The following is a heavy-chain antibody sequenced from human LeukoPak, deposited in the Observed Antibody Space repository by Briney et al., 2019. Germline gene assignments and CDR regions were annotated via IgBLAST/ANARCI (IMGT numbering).Heavy chain of an antibody. J-gene: IGHJ4*02. CDR3: GRHDSFIPF. CDR2: ISDIGRRT. V-gene: IGHV3-23*01. D-gene: IGHD3-16*02. Sequence: PGGSLRLSCAASGFTFSDYAMTWVRQAAGKGLEWVSSISDIGRRTYYTDSVKGRFTISRDDSKKAVYLEMSTLRVEDTAIYFCGRHDSFIPFWGQGTLVTVSS. CDR1: GFTFSDYA.